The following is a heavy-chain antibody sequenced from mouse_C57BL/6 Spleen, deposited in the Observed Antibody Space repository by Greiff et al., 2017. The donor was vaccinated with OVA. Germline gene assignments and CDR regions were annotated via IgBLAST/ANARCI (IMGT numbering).Heavy chain of an antibody. Sequence: QVQLKQPGAELVKPGASVKLSCKASGYTFTSYWMHWVKQRPGQGLEWIGMIHPNSGSTNYNEKFKSKATLTVDKSSSTAYMQLSSLTSEDSAVYYCARDYYGRPLYAMDYWGQGTSVTVSS. CDR3: ARDYYGRPLYAMDY. CDR2: IHPNSGST. J-gene: IGHJ4*01. V-gene: IGHV1-64*01. D-gene: IGHD1-1*01. CDR1: GYTFTSYW.